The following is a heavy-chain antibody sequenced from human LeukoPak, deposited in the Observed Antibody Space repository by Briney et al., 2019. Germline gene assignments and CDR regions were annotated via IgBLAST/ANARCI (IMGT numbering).Heavy chain of an antibody. J-gene: IGHJ4*02. D-gene: IGHD3-22*01. Sequence: SETLSLTCTVSGGSISSSSYYWGWIRQPPGKGVEWIGSIYYSGSTYYNPSLKSRVTISVDTSKNQFSLKLSSVTAADTAVYYCARGGDYYDSSGYLGIDYWGQGTLVTVSS. CDR2: IYYSGST. CDR1: GGSISSSSYY. CDR3: ARGGDYYDSSGYLGIDY. V-gene: IGHV4-39*01.